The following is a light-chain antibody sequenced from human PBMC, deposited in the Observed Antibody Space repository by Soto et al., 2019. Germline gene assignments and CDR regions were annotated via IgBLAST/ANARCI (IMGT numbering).Light chain of an antibody. Sequence: SYELTQPPSVSVTPGQTATITRGGNNIATKRGHWYQQRPGQAPVLVVYDNSDRPSGFPERFSGSNSGSTATLTVSRVEAGDEADYYCQVWDTMTDHPVFGGGTELTVL. J-gene: IGLJ7*01. CDR1: NIATKR. CDR3: QVWDTMTDHPV. V-gene: IGLV3-21*02. CDR2: DNS.